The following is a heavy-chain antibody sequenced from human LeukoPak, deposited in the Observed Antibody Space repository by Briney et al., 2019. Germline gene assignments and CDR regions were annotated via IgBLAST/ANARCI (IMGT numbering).Heavy chain of an antibody. V-gene: IGHV3-66*02. CDR1: GFTVSSNY. Sequence: GGSLRLSCAASGFTVSSNYMSWVRQAPGKGLEWVSVIYSGGSTYYADSVKGRFTISRDNSKNTLYLQMNSLRPADTAVYYCARSPRFGEFNSWGQGTLVTVSS. J-gene: IGHJ4*02. CDR3: ARSPRFGEFNS. CDR2: IYSGGST. D-gene: IGHD3-10*02.